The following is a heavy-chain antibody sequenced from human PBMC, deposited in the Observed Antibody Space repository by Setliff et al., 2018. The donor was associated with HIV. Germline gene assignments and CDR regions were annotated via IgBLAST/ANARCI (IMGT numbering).Heavy chain of an antibody. CDR2: LSYSGST. V-gene: IGHV4-59*08. D-gene: IGHD3-22*01. CDR3: ARRRSPPSGFYSKYYMDV. Sequence: SETLSLTCTVSGGSISSFFWSWIRQPPGKGLEWIGHLSYSGSTNYNPSLKSRVTISVDTPKNQFSLKLTSVTAADTAVNYCARRRSPPSGFYSKYYMDVWGKGTTVTVS. J-gene: IGHJ6*03. CDR1: GGSISSFF.